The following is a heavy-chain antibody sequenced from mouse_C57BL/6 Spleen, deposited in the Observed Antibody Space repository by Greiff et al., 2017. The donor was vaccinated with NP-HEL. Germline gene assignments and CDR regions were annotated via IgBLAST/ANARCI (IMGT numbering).Heavy chain of an antibody. CDR1: GYTFTSYW. Sequence: VKLQQPGAELVMPGASVKLSCKASGYTFTSYWMHWVKQRPGQGLEWIGEIDPSDSYTNYNQKFKGKSTLTVDKSSSTAYMQLSSLTSEDSAVYYCAILYDYEFAYWGQGTLVTVSA. CDR3: AILYDYEFAY. CDR2: IDPSDSYT. D-gene: IGHD2-4*01. V-gene: IGHV1-69*01. J-gene: IGHJ3*01.